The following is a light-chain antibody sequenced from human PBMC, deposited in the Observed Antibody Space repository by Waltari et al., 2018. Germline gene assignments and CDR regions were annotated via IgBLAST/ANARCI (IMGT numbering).Light chain of an antibody. J-gene: IGKJ1*01. CDR2: DAS. Sequence: EIVLTQSPDTLSLSPGERATLSGRARQSGRGSYLPWYQQKPGQAPRLLISDASSRATDIPDRFSGSGSGTDFTLTISRLEPEDFAVYYCQQYGTSPTWTFGQGTKVEIK. V-gene: IGKV3-20*01. CDR1: QSGRGSY. CDR3: QQYGTSPTWT.